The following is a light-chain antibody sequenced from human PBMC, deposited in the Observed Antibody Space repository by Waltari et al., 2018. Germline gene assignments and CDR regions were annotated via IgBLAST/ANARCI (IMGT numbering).Light chain of an antibody. V-gene: IGKV3-20*01. CDR3: QQYSQSPIT. J-gene: IGKJ1*01. Sequence: EIVLTQSPGTLSLSPGERATLSCRASQSVTSTYLAWYQQKPGRSPRLLIYGASSRATGVPDRFSGGGSATDFTLTITRLEPEDFAVYYCQQYSQSPITFGQGTKVEIK. CDR1: QSVTSTY. CDR2: GAS.